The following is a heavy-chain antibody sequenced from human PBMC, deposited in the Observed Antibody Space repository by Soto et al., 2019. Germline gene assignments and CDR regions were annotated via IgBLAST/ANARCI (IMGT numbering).Heavy chain of an antibody. CDR2: IYYGANA. CDR3: ARSDSGTFSFDF. J-gene: IGHJ4*02. D-gene: IGHD1-26*01. V-gene: IGHV4-59*01. Sequence: SETLPLTCTVSGGSIRSYYWSWIRQPPGKGLEWMGYIYYGANANYNPSLKSRVTTSVDMSKNQFSLKVTSVTAADTAVYYCARSDSGTFSFDFWGQGTLVTVS. CDR1: GGSIRSYY.